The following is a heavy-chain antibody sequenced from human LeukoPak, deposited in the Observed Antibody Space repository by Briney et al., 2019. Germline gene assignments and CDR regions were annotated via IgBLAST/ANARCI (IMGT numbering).Heavy chain of an antibody. V-gene: IGHV4-59*08. Sequence: PSETLSLTCTVSGGSISSYYWSWIRQPPGKGLEWIGYIYYSGSTNYNPSLKSRVTISVDASKNQFSLKLSSVTAADTAVYYCARLPPHYDILTGYFADAFDIWGQGTMVTVSS. CDR3: ARLPPHYDILTGYFADAFDI. CDR1: GGSISSYY. J-gene: IGHJ3*02. D-gene: IGHD3-9*01. CDR2: IYYSGST.